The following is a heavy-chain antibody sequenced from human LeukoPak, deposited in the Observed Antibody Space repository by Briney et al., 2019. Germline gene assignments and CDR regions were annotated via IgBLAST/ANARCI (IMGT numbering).Heavy chain of an antibody. Sequence: GGSLRLSCAASGFTFSSYWMSWVRQAPGKGLEWVSYISSSSSTIYYADSVKGRFTISRDNAKNSLYLQMNSLRAEDTAVYYCASSGIAAFDYWGQGTLVTVSS. CDR1: GFTFSSYW. CDR3: ASSGIAAFDY. V-gene: IGHV3-48*04. D-gene: IGHD6-13*01. J-gene: IGHJ4*02. CDR2: ISSSSSTI.